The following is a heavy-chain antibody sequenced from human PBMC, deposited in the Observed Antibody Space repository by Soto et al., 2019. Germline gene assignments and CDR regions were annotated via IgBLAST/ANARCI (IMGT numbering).Heavy chain of an antibody. V-gene: IGHV4-4*07. D-gene: IGHD3-3*02. CDR3: ARDFNSIFDDFADMRWNFDP. CDR2: VFTTGTT. CDR1: AGSINNYY. J-gene: IGHJ5*02. Sequence: SETLSLTCSVTAGSINNYYWSWVRQSAGKGLEWIGRVFTTGTTDYNPSLKGRVTISVDTSKNQFSLSLRSVTAADTAIYYCARDFNSIFDDFADMRWNFDPWGPGTLVTVSS.